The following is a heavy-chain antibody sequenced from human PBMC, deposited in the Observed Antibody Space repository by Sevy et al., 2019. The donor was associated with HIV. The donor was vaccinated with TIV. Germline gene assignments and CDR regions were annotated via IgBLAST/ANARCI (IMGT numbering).Heavy chain of an antibody. Sequence: TESLSLTCAVYGGSFSGYYWSWIRQPPGKGLEWIGEINHSGSTNYNPSLKSRVTIAVDTSKNQFSLKLSSVTAADTAVYYCAREIVVVPAAMIVRRGLYYYYGMDVWGQGTTVTVSS. V-gene: IGHV4-34*01. J-gene: IGHJ6*02. D-gene: IGHD2-2*01. CDR2: INHSGST. CDR3: AREIVVVPAAMIVRRGLYYYYGMDV. CDR1: GGSFSGYY.